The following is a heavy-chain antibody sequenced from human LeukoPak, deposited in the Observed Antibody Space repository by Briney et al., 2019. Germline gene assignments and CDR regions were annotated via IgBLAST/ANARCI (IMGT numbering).Heavy chain of an antibody. J-gene: IGHJ4*02. D-gene: IGHD3-16*01. CDR1: GVSISSYY. CDR3: ARSPIRTGGVDY. CDR2: IYYSGST. Sequence: PSETLSLTCTVSGVSISSYYWSWIRQPPGKGLEWIGYIYYSGSTNYNPSLKSRVTISVDTSKNQFSLKLSSVTAADTAVYYCARSPIRTGGVDYWGQGTLVTVSS. V-gene: IGHV4-59*01.